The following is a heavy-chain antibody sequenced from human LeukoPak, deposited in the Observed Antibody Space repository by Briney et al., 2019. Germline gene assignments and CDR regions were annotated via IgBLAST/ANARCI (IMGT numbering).Heavy chain of an antibody. CDR2: ISAYNGNT. V-gene: IGHV1-18*01. D-gene: IGHD3-22*01. CDR1: GGTFSSYA. Sequence: GASVKVSCKASGGTFSSYAISWVRQAPGQGLEWMGWISAYNGNTNYAQKLQGRVTMTTDTSTSTAYMELRSLRSDDTAVYYCARDLWNYYDSSGYYPFDYWGQGTLVTVSS. J-gene: IGHJ4*02. CDR3: ARDLWNYYDSSGYYPFDY.